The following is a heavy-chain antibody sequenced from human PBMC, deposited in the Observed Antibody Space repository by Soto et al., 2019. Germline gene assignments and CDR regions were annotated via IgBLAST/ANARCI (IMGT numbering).Heavy chain of an antibody. CDR1: GYTFTTYG. CDR3: AREITFVGVLNGMDV. D-gene: IGHD3-16*01. Sequence: QVQLVQSGAEVKKPGASVKVSCKASGYTFTTYGITWVRQAPRQGLVWMGWINTYNGKTYYAQKLQGRVTMNTDTSTSTGYMELRSLSSDDTVVDYCAREITFVGVLNGMDVWGQGTTVTVSS. CDR2: INTYNGKT. V-gene: IGHV1-18*01. J-gene: IGHJ6*02.